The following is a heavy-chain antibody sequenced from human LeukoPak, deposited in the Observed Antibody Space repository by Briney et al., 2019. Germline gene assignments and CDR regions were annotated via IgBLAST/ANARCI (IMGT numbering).Heavy chain of an antibody. CDR1: GFTFSSYA. Sequence: GGSLRLSCAASGFTFSSYAMHWVRQAPGKGLEWVAVISYDGSNKYYADSEKGRFTISRDNSKNTLYLQMNSLRAEDTAVYYCARVDGIAAAGTGPIDYWGQGTLVTVSS. CDR3: ARVDGIAAAGTGPIDY. V-gene: IGHV3-30-3*01. J-gene: IGHJ4*02. CDR2: ISYDGSNK. D-gene: IGHD6-13*01.